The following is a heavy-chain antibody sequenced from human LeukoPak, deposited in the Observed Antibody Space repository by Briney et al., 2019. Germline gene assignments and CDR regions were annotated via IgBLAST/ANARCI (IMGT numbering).Heavy chain of an antibody. J-gene: IGHJ4*02. CDR3: ARDVVGATTGSDY. D-gene: IGHD1-26*01. CDR1: GYTFSSYA. V-gene: IGHV1-18*01. Sequence: GASVKVSCKASGYTFSSYAISWVRQAPGQGLEWMGWISTYNGNTNYAQKLQGRVTMTTDTSTSTAYMELGSLRSDDTAVYYCARDVVGATTGSDYWGQGTLVTVSS. CDR2: ISTYNGNT.